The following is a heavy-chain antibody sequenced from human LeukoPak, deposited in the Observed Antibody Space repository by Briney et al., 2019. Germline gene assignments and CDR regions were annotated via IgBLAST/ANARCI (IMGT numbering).Heavy chain of an antibody. V-gene: IGHV3-30-3*01. J-gene: IGHJ5*02. Sequence: PGGSLRLSCAASGFTFSSYAIQWVRQAPGKGLEWVAVISNDGSDKYYADPVKGRFTISRDDFKNTVYLQMNSLRAEDTAFYYCARDIAARMAVAGGGNRFDTWGQGTLVIVSS. CDR1: GFTFSSYA. CDR3: ARDIAARMAVAGGGNRFDT. CDR2: ISNDGSDK. D-gene: IGHD6-19*01.